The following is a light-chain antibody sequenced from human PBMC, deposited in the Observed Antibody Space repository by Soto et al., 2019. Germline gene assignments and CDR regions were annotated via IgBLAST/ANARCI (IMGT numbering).Light chain of an antibody. CDR2: GAS. CDR1: QSVSSN. Sequence: EIVMSQSPATLSVSPGETATLSCRASQSVSSNLAWYQQKPGQAPRLLIYGASTRATGIPVRFSGSGSGTEFTLIISSLQSEDFAVYYCQQHNNWPPVFTFGPGTIVDIK. J-gene: IGKJ3*01. CDR3: QQHNNWPPVFT. V-gene: IGKV3-15*01.